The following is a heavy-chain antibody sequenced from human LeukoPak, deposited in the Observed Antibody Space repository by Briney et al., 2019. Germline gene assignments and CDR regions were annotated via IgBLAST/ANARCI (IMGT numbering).Heavy chain of an antibody. CDR2: IKQDGSEI. Sequence: GGSLRLSCAASGFKFNSYWMSWARQAPGKGLECVANIKQDGSEIYFVDSVKGRFTISRDNAKSSLYLQMNSLRAEDTAVYFCAKDSITMIFLFLFDYWGQGVLVTASS. V-gene: IGHV3-7*05. D-gene: IGHD3-22*01. CDR1: GFKFNSYW. J-gene: IGHJ4*02. CDR3: AKDSITMIFLFLFDY.